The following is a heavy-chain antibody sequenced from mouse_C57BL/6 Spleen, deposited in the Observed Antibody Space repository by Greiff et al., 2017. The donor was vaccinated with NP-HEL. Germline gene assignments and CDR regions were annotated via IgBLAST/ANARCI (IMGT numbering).Heavy chain of an antibody. D-gene: IGHD1-1*01. Sequence: EVQLQQSGPELVKPGASVKISCKASGYTFTDYYMNWVKQSHGKSLEWIGDINPNNGGTSYNQKFKGKATLTVDKSSSTAYMELRSLTSEDSAVYYCAKVTTVVATSQLGFAYWGQGTPLTVSS. J-gene: IGHJ2*01. CDR3: AKVTTVVATSQLGFAY. CDR1: GYTFTDYY. V-gene: IGHV1-26*01. CDR2: INPNNGGT.